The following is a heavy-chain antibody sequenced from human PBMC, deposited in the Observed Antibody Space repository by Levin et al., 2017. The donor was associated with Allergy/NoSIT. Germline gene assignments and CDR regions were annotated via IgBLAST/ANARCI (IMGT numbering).Heavy chain of an antibody. V-gene: IGHV4-34*01. CDR2: IDHSGSA. Sequence: SETLSLTCAVYGESFSGYYWTWIRQPPGKGLECIGEIDHSGSANYNPSLKSRVTISVDTSKNQFSLKVTSVTAADTAVYYCARGVPTYYYDSSGHYPYFDYWGQGTLVTVAS. CDR3: ARGVPTYYYDSSGHYPYFDY. D-gene: IGHD3-22*01. CDR1: GESFSGYY. J-gene: IGHJ4*02.